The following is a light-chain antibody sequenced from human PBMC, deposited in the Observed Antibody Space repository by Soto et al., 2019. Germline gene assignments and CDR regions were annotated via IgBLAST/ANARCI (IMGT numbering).Light chain of an antibody. CDR2: GAS. Sequence: EIVLTQSPGTLSLSPGERATLSYRASQSVRSSYLAWYQQKPGQAPRLLIHGASRRATGIPDRISGSGSGTDFTLTISRLEPEDFAVYYCQQYGGSPPITFGQGTRLEIK. J-gene: IGKJ5*01. CDR1: QSVRSSY. CDR3: QQYGGSPPIT. V-gene: IGKV3-20*01.